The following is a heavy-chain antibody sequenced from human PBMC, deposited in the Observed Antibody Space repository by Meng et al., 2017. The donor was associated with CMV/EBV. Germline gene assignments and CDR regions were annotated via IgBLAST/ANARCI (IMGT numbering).Heavy chain of an antibody. CDR1: GYTFTSYG. CDR3: ARDEAELGWNQENYYYYGMDV. V-gene: IGHV1-18*01. D-gene: IGHD1-1*01. J-gene: IGHJ6*02. CDR2: ISAYNGNT. Sequence: ASVKVSCKASGYTFTSYGISWVRQAPGQGLEWMGWISAYNGNTNYAQKLQGRVTMTTDTSTRTAYMELRSLRSDDTAVYYCARDEAELGWNQENYYYYGMDVWGQGTTVTVSS.